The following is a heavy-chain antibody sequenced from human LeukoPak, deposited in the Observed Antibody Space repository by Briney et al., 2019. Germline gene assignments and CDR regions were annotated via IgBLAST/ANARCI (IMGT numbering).Heavy chain of an antibody. Sequence: SQTLSLTCTVSGGSISSATYYWSWIRQPAGKGLEWIGRIYTSGSTNYNPSLKSRVTISVDTSKKQFSLKLSSVTAADTAVYYCAREAYTTEGLPAATADYYYYMGVWGKGTTVTVSS. J-gene: IGHJ6*03. D-gene: IGHD2-2*01. CDR1: GGSISSATYY. CDR2: IYTSGST. V-gene: IGHV4-61*02. CDR3: AREAYTTEGLPAATADYYYYMGV.